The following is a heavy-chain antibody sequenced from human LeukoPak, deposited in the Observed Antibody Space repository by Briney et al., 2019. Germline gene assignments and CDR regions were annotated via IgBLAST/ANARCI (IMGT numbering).Heavy chain of an antibody. CDR1: GFIFSSYA. J-gene: IGHJ4*02. Sequence: GGSLRLSCTASGFIFSSYAMNWVRQAPGKGLEWVSVMTSSGGGTDYADSVKGRFTISRDNFKNTLYLQMNSLRAEDTAVYYCAKAHYFGSGSFDHWGQGTLVTVPP. V-gene: IGHV3-23*01. D-gene: IGHD3-10*01. CDR2: MTSSGGGT. CDR3: AKAHYFGSGSFDH.